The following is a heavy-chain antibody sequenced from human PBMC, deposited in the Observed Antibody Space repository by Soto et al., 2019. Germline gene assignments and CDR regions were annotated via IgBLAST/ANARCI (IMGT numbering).Heavy chain of an antibody. CDR3: ATTEGEHYYDSSGYNPNLDY. D-gene: IGHD3-22*01. CDR2: ISGSGGST. V-gene: IGHV3-23*01. J-gene: IGHJ4*02. CDR1: GFTFSSYA. Sequence: EVQLLESGGGLVQPGGSLRLSCAASGFTFSSYAMSWVRQAPGKGLEWVSAISGSGGSTYYADSVKGRFTISRDNSKNTLYLQMNSLRAEDTAVYYCATTEGEHYYDSSGYNPNLDYWGQGTLVTVSS.